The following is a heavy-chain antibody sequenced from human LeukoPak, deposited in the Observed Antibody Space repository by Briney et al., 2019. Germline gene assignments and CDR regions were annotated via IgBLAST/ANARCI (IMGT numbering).Heavy chain of an antibody. V-gene: IGHV4-34*01. CDR1: GGSLSDYY. Sequence: SETLSLTCAVYGGSLSDYYWSWIRQSPGKGLEWIGEISHRGRTYYNLSLKSRVTISVDTSKNQFSLKLSSVTAADTAVYYCARRGTIRGLYSVAVAGKLDYWGQGTLVTVSS. J-gene: IGHJ4*02. CDR3: ARRGTIRGLYSVAVAGKLDY. D-gene: IGHD6-19*01. CDR2: ISHRGRT.